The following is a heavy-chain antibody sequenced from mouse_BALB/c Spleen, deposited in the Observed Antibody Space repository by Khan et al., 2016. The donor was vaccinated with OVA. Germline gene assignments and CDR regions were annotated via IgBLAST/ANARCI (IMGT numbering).Heavy chain of an antibody. CDR1: GYTFTNYV. V-gene: IGHV1S136*01. Sequence: VQLQQSGPELVEPGASVKMSCKASGYTFTNYVMHWVKQKPGQGLEWIGYINPYNDGTRYNEKFKGKATLTSDISSTTAYMELSSLTSEDSAVSSFSRDASSCGFSFPFWGQGTLVTVSA. J-gene: IGHJ3*01. CDR3: SRDASSCGFSFPF. CDR2: INPYNDGT. D-gene: IGHD1-1*01.